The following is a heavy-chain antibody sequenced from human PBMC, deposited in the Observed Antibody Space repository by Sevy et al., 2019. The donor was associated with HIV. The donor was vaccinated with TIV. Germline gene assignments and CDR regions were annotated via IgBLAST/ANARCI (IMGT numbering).Heavy chain of an antibody. V-gene: IGHV3-23*01. CDR1: GFTFSSYA. Sequence: GGSLRLSCAASGFTFSSYAMSWVRQAPGKGLEWVSAISGSGGSTYYADSVKGRFTISRDNSKNTLYLQMNSLRAEDTAVYYCEKARIAPSYCSSTSCYWQPSDYWGQGTLVTVSS. CDR2: ISGSGGST. J-gene: IGHJ4*02. CDR3: EKARIAPSYCSSTSCYWQPSDY. D-gene: IGHD2-2*01.